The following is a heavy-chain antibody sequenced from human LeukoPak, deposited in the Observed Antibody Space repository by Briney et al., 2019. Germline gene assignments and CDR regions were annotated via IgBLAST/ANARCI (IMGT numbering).Heavy chain of an antibody. CDR3: ARRGCNGGSCYGY. CDR2: IYPGDSDT. Sequence: GESLKISCKGSGYSFSNDWIGWVRQMPGKGLEWMGIIYPGDSDTKYSPSFQGQVTISADKSISTTYLQWSSLEASDTAMYYCARRGCNGGSCYGYWGQGTLVTVSS. D-gene: IGHD2-15*01. J-gene: IGHJ4*02. V-gene: IGHV5-51*01. CDR1: GYSFSNDW.